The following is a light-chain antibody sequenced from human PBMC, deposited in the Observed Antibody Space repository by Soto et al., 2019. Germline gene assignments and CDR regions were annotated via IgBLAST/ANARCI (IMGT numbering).Light chain of an antibody. Sequence: QSALTQPAPVSGSPGQSITISCTGTSSDVGGYNYVSWYQQHPGKAPKLMIYEVSNRPSGVSNRFSGSKSGNTASLTISGLQAEDEADYFCGTWDTRLSVGVFGTGTKVTVL. CDR3: GTWDTRLSVGV. CDR1: SSDVGGYNY. V-gene: IGLV2-14*01. J-gene: IGLJ1*01. CDR2: EVS.